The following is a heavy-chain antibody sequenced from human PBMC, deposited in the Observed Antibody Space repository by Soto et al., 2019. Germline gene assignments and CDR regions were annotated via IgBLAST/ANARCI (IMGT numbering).Heavy chain of an antibody. CDR1: GGSFSGYY. D-gene: IGHD3-3*01. J-gene: IGHJ5*02. CDR2: INHSGST. Sequence: PSETLSLTCAVYGGSFSGYYWSWIRQPPGKGLEWIGEINHSGSTNYNPSLKSRVTISVDTSKNQFSLKLSSVTAADTAVYYCARRGYYDFWSGYNWFDPRGQGTLGTAPQ. V-gene: IGHV4-34*01. CDR3: ARRGYYDFWSGYNWFDP.